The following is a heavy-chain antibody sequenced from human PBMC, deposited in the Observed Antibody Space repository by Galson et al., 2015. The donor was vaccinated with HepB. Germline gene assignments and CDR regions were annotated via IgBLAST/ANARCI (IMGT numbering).Heavy chain of an antibody. V-gene: IGHV3-30*18. CDR1: GFTFSSYS. J-gene: IGHJ5*02. CDR3: AKDVLRGSLVNWFDP. Sequence: SLRLSCAASGFTFSSYSMHWVRQAPGKGLEWVAVMSYDGSNKYYADSVKGRFTISRDNSKNTLYLQMSSLRAEDTAVYYCAKDVLRGSLVNWFDPWGQGTLVTVSS. D-gene: IGHD1-26*01. CDR2: MSYDGSNK.